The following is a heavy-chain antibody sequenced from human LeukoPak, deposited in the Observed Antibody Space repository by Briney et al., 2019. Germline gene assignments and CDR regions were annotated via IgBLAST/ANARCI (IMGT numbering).Heavy chain of an antibody. J-gene: IGHJ4*02. CDR3: ASYHTAMDAFDY. V-gene: IGHV3-48*04. Sequence: GGSLRLSCAASGFTFSSYGMHWVRQAPGKGLEWVSYISSSGSTIYYADSVKGRFTISRDNAKNSLYLQMNSLRAEDTAVYYCASYHTAMDAFDYWGQGTLVTVSS. CDR2: ISSSGSTI. D-gene: IGHD5-18*01. CDR1: GFTFSSYG.